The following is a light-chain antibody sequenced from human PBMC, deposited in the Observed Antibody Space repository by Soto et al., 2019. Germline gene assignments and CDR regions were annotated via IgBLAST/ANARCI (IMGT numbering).Light chain of an antibody. CDR3: GTWHSSLKAVV. Sequence: QSVLTQPPSVSAAPGQEVTISCSGTRSDIGGNYVSWYQLLPGTAPKLLIYDNDKRPSGIPDRFSGSKSGTSATLRITGLQTGDEADYYCGTWHSSLKAVVFGGGTKLTVL. CDR1: RSDIGGNY. J-gene: IGLJ2*01. CDR2: DND. V-gene: IGLV1-51*01.